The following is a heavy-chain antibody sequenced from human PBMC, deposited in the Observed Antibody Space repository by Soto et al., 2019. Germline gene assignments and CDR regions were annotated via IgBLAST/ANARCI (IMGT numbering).Heavy chain of an antibody. CDR3: ARGGSDSDC. V-gene: IGHV3-7*03. D-gene: IGHD3-10*01. J-gene: IGHJ4*02. CDR1: GFTFSSYW. Sequence: EGKLVESGGGLVQPGGSLGPPCAASGFTFSSYWLPWVRQAPGKGLRGVANIHRDGTEKKYVASVKGRFTISRDNGKNLIELQMNSLRGEDTAVYSCARGGSDSDCWGQGTRVIVSS. CDR2: IHRDGTEK.